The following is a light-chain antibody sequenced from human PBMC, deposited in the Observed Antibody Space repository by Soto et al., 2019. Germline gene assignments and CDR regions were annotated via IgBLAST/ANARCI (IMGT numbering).Light chain of an antibody. J-gene: IGKJ5*01. CDR3: QQYGSSPRT. CDR2: AAS. Sequence: AIRMTQSPSSLSASTGDRVTITCRASQGISSYLAWYQQKPGKAPKLLIYAASTLQSGVPSRFSGSGSGTDFTLTISRLEPEDFAVYYCQQYGSSPRTFGQGTRLKIK. V-gene: IGKV1-8*01. CDR1: QGISSY.